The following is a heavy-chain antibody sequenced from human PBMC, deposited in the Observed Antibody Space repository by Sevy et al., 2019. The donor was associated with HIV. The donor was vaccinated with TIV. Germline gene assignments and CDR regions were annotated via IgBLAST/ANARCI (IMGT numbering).Heavy chain of an antibody. CDR2: ISVYNGNT. CDR3: ARAGYYSGFYDILTGLDY. J-gene: IGHJ4*02. D-gene: IGHD3-9*01. V-gene: IGHV1-18*01. Sequence: ASVKVSCKASGYTFTSYGISWARQAPGQGLEWMGWISVYNGNTNYAQKLQARVTMTTDTSTSTAYMELRSLRSDDTAVYYCARAGYYSGFYDILTGLDYWGQGTVVTVSS. CDR1: GYTFTSYG.